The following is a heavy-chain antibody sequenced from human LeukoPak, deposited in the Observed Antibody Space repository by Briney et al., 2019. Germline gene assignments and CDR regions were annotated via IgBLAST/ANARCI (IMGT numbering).Heavy chain of an antibody. Sequence: PSETLSLTCTVSGGSISSGGYSWSWIRQPPGKGLEWIGYIYHSGSTYYNPSLKSRVTISVDRSKNQFSLKLSSVTAADTAVYYCARVKVGAPYDFWSGYSAPLFDYWGQGTLVTVSS. CDR1: GGSISSGGYS. CDR3: ARVKVGAPYDFWSGYSAPLFDY. D-gene: IGHD3-3*01. V-gene: IGHV4-30-2*01. J-gene: IGHJ4*02. CDR2: IYHSGST.